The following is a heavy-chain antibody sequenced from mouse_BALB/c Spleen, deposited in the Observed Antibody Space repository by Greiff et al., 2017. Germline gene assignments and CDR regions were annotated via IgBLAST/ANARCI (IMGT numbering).Heavy chain of an antibody. Sequence: DVKLVESGPGLVKPSQSLSLTCTVTGYSITSDYAWNWIRQFPGNKLEWMGYISYSGSTSYNPSLKSRISITRDTSKNQFFLQLNSVTTEDTATYYCARHYGNYGGAMDYWGQGTSVTVSS. CDR3: ARHYGNYGGAMDY. V-gene: IGHV3-2*02. J-gene: IGHJ4*01. CDR2: ISYSGST. CDR1: GYSITSDYA. D-gene: IGHD2-1*01.